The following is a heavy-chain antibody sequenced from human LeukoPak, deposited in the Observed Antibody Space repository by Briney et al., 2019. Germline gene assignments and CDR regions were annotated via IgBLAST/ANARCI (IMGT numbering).Heavy chain of an antibody. CDR1: GGSISSSTYY. J-gene: IGHJ5*02. D-gene: IGHD4-17*01. Sequence: SETLSLTCTVSGGSISSSTYYWGWIRQPPGKGLEWIVSIYYSGSTYYNPSLKSRVTISVDTSKNQFSLKLTSVTAADTAVYYCARDPYGDYVFDPWGQGTLVTVSS. CDR2: IYYSGST. V-gene: IGHV4-39*07. CDR3: ARDPYGDYVFDP.